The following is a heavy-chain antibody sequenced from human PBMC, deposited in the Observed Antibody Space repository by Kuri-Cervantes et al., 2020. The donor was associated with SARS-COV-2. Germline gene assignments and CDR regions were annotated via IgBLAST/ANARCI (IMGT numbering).Heavy chain of an antibody. D-gene: IGHD3-3*01. CDR2: IIPIFGTA. J-gene: IGHJ6*03. CDR1: GGTFSSYA. V-gene: IGHV1-69*05. CDR3: ARAQSRYYDFWSGYYSGTKSYYYYYMDV. Sequence: SVKVSCKASGGTFSSYAIGWVRQAPGQGLEWMGGIIPIFGTANYAQKFQGRVTITTDESTSTAYMELSSLRSEDTAVYYCARAQSRYYDFWSGYYSGTKSYYYYYMDVWGKGTTVTVSS.